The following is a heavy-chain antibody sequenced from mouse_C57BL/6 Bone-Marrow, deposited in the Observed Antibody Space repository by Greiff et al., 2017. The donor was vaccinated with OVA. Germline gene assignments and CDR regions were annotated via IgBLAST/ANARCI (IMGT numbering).Heavy chain of an antibody. Sequence: QQSCKASGYTFTSYWMHWVKQRPGRGLEWIGRIDPNSGGTKYNEKFKSKATLTVDKPSSTAYMQLSSLTSEDSAVYYCARGGFYDDDAMPSLAYWGQGTLVTVSA. D-gene: IGHD2-3*01. J-gene: IGHJ3*01. V-gene: IGHV1-72*01. CDR3: ARGGFYDDDAMPSLAY. CDR1: GYTFTSYW. CDR2: IDPNSGGT.